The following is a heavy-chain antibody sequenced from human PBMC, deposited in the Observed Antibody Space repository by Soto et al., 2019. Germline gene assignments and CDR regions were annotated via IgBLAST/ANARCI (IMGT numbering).Heavy chain of an antibody. Sequence: SETLSLTCSVSGGSISSGDYYWSWIRQPPGKGLEWIGYIYYSGSTYYNPSLKSRVTISVDTSKNQFSLKLSSVTAADTAVYYCARVVTAYYYYGMDVWGQGTTVTVSS. V-gene: IGHV4-30-4*01. CDR1: GGSISSGDYY. D-gene: IGHD2-21*02. J-gene: IGHJ6*02. CDR2: IYYSGST. CDR3: ARVVTAYYYYGMDV.